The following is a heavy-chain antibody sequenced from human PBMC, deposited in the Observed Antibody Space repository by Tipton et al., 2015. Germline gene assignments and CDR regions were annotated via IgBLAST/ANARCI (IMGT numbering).Heavy chain of an antibody. CDR3: ARGGPELLPQFGGYYFDY. D-gene: IGHD3-16*01. CDR2: INGDGSST. V-gene: IGHV3-74*01. Sequence: GSLRLSCAASGFTFSSFWMHWVRQAPGKGLVWVSHINGDGSSTSYADAVKGRFTISRDNAKNTLYLQMKSLRADDTAVYHCARGGPELLPQFGGYYFDYWGQGTLVTVSS. J-gene: IGHJ4*02. CDR1: GFTFSSFW.